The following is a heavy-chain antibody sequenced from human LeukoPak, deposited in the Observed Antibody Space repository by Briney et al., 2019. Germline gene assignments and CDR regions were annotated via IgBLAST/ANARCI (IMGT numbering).Heavy chain of an antibody. Sequence: SETLSLTCTVSGGSISSGSYYWGWIRQPPGEGLERIASMYYSGTTFYSPSLKSRVTISVDTSKNQLSLKLGSVTAADTAVYYCARHPPRDGSAFDYWGQGTLVTVSS. V-gene: IGHV4-39*01. J-gene: IGHJ4*02. CDR2: MYYSGTT. CDR1: GGSISSGSYY. CDR3: ARHPPRDGSAFDY.